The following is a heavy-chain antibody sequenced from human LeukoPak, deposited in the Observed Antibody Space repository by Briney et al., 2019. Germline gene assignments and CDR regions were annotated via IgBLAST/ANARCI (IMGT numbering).Heavy chain of an antibody. V-gene: IGHV4-34*01. CDR3: ARGRITIFGVVPRWFDP. CDR1: GGSFSNYY. CDR2: ITHSGRT. D-gene: IGHD3-3*01. J-gene: IGHJ5*02. Sequence: SETLSLTCAVYGGSFSNYYWSWVRQPPGKGLEWIGEITHSGRTNYNPSLKSRVTISVDTSKNQFSLKLSSVTAADTAVYYCARGRITIFGVVPRWFDPWGQGTLVTVSS.